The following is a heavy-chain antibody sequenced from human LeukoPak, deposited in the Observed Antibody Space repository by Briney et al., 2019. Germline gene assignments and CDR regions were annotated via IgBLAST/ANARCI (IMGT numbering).Heavy chain of an antibody. CDR1: GFTFSSYS. Sequence: GGSLRLSCAASGFTFSSYSMNWVRQAPGKGLEWVSSISSSSSYITNVDSARGGCTFSRDNAKNSLYLQMNSLRAEDTAVYYCARDLRGTAMVFDYWGQGTLVTVSS. D-gene: IGHD5-18*01. J-gene: IGHJ4*02. CDR2: ISSSSSYI. V-gene: IGHV3-21*01. CDR3: ARDLRGTAMVFDY.